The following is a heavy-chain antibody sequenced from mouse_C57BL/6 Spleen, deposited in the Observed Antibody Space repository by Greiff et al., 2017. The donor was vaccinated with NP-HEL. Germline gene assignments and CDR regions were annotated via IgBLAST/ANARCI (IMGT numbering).Heavy chain of an antibody. J-gene: IGHJ3*01. CDR2: IDPANGTT. D-gene: IGHD6-1*01. CDR3: ARDLLFAY. V-gene: IGHV14-3*01. Sequence: VQLQQSVAELVRPGASVKLSCTASGFNIKNSYMHWVKQRPEQGLEWIGRIDPANGTTKYAPKFKGKATITADPSSHTAFLQLSSLTSEDTAIYYCARDLLFAYWGQGTLVTVSA. CDR1: GFNIKNSY.